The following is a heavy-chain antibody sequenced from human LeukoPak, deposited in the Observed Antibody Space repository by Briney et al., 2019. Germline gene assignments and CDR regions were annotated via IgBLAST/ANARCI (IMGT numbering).Heavy chain of an antibody. D-gene: IGHD4-11*01. Sequence: GGSLRLSCAASGFTFSNYAMTWVRQAPGKGLEWVSYISSSSSTIYYADSAKGRFTISRDNAKNSLYLQMNSLRDEDTAVYYCARQPAPTVTPFRYYYGMDVWGQGTTVTVSS. CDR1: GFTFSNYA. V-gene: IGHV3-48*02. CDR3: ARQPAPTVTPFRYYYGMDV. CDR2: ISSSSSTI. J-gene: IGHJ6*02.